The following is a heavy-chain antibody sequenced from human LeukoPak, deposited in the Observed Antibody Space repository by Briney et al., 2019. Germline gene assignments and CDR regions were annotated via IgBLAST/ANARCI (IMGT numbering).Heavy chain of an antibody. D-gene: IGHD1-7*01. Sequence: GGSLRLSCAASGFTFSSYSMNWVRQAPGKGLEWVSSISSSSSYIYYADSVKGRFTISRDNAKNSLYLQMNRLRAEDTAVYYCARHITGTTFVGYWGQGTLVTVSS. V-gene: IGHV3-21*01. CDR3: ARHITGTTFVGY. CDR1: GFTFSSYS. CDR2: ISSSSSYI. J-gene: IGHJ4*02.